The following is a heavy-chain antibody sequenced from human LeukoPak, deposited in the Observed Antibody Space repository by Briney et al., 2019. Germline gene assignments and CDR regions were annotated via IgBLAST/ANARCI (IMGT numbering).Heavy chain of an antibody. V-gene: IGHV4-61*02. Sequence: SETLSLTCTVSGGSISSGSYYWSWIRQPAGKGLEWIGRIYTSGSTNYNPSLKSRVTISVDTSKNQFSLKLSSVTAADTAVYYCARVGSLTTFDWGQGTLVTVSS. CDR2: IYTSGST. D-gene: IGHD4-17*01. J-gene: IGHJ4*02. CDR3: ARVGSLTTFD. CDR1: GGSISSGSYY.